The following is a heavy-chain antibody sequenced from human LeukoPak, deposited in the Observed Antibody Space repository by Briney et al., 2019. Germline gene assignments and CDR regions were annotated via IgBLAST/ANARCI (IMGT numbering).Heavy chain of an antibody. CDR2: ISYSGSGT. Sequence: GGSLRLSCAASGFTFSSSAMAWVRHAPGKGLEWVSTISYSGSGTYYADSVKGRFTISRDNSENTVYLQMTSLRAEDTAVYYCAKDLVYCSSTSCSSYYMDVWGKGTTVTVSS. J-gene: IGHJ6*03. D-gene: IGHD2-2*01. CDR3: AKDLVYCSSTSCSSYYMDV. V-gene: IGHV3-23*01. CDR1: GFTFSSSA.